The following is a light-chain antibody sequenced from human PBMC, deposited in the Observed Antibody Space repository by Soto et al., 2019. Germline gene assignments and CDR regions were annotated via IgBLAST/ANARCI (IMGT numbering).Light chain of an antibody. CDR2: GAS. V-gene: IGKV1-39*01. Sequence: DIQMTQSPSSLSASVGDRVTITCRASQSISSYLNWYQQKPGKAPKLLIYGASSLQSGGPSRFSGSGSGTAFPLTISSLQPEDFATYYCQQSSSTPFLGTFGQGTRLEIK. J-gene: IGKJ5*01. CDR3: QQSSSTPFLGT. CDR1: QSISSY.